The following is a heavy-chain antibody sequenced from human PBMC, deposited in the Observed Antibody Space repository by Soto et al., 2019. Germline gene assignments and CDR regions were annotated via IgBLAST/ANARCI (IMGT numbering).Heavy chain of an antibody. V-gene: IGHV3-48*03. CDR3: ARVDGSGSATYYYYGMDV. D-gene: IGHD3-10*01. CDR2: ISSSGSTI. J-gene: IGHJ6*02. CDR1: GFTFSSYE. Sequence: GSLRLSCAASGFTFSSYEMNWVRQAPGKGLEWVSYISSSGSTIYYADSVKGRFTISRDNAKNSLYLQMNSLRAEDTAVYYCARVDGSGSATYYYYGMDVWGQGTTVTVSS.